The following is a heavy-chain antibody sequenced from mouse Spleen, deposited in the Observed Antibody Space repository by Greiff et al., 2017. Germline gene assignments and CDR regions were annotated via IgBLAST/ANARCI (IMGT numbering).Heavy chain of an antibody. CDR1: GYTFTSYW. Sequence: LQQPGSELVRPGASVKLSCKASGYTFTSYWMHWVKQRPGQGLEWIGNIYPGSGSTNYDEKFKSKATLTVDTSSSTAYMQLSSLTSEDSAVYYCTRYPSGSSYWFAYWGQGTLVTVSA. D-gene: IGHD1-1*01. CDR2: IYPGSGST. J-gene: IGHJ3*01. V-gene: IGHV1S22*01. CDR3: TRYPSGSSYWFAY.